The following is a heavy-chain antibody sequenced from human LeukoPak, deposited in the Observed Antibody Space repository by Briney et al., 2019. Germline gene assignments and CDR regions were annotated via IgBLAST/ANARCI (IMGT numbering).Heavy chain of an antibody. CDR3: ARVRTYYYDSSGLDY. CDR1: GGSISSGDYY. J-gene: IGHJ4*02. V-gene: IGHV4-30-4*01. D-gene: IGHD3-22*01. CDR2: IYYSGST. Sequence: SETLSLTCTVPGGSISSGDYYWSWIRQPPGRGLEWIGYIYYSGSTYYNPSLRSRLTISVDTSKNQFSLKLSSVTAADTAVYYCARVRTYYYDSSGLDYWGQGTLVTVSS.